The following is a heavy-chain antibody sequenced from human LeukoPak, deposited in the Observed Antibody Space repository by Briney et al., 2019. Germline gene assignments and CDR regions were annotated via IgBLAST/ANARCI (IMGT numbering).Heavy chain of an antibody. V-gene: IGHV3-23*01. CDR3: AKTVAGPYYFDY. CDR2: ISGSGGST. J-gene: IGHJ4*02. CDR1: GFTFSSYA. Sequence: GGSLRLSCAASGFTFSSYAMSWVRQAPGKGLEWVSAISGSGGSTYYADSVKGRLTISRDNSKNTLYLQMNSLRAEDTAVYYCAKTVAGPYYFDYWGQGTLVTVSS. D-gene: IGHD6-19*01.